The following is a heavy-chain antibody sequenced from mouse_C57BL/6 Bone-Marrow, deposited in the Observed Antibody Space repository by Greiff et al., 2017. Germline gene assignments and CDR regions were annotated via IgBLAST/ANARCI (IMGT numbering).Heavy chain of an antibody. CDR1: GYAFSSSW. V-gene: IGHV1-82*01. CDR3: ARRDYYYGSSYYWYCDV. D-gene: IGHD1-1*01. J-gene: IGHJ1*03. Sequence: VKVVESGPELVKPGASVKISCKASGYAFSSSWLNWVKQRPGKCLEWIGRLSPGAGDTHYNGTFTGKATLPAANSSSTAYMQLSSLTSEDSAVYFCARRDYYYGSSYYWYCDVWGTGTTVTVSS. CDR2: LSPGAGDT.